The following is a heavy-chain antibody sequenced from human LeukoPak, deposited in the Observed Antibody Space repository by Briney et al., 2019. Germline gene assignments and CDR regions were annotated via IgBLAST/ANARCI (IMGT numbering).Heavy chain of an antibody. J-gene: IGHJ4*02. CDR3: ARARCSSTSCYHFDY. CDR1: GGSFGGYY. D-gene: IGHD2-2*01. V-gene: IGHV4-34*01. Sequence: SETLSLTCAVYGGSFGGYYWSWIRQPPGKGLEWIGEINHSGSTNYNPSLKSRVTISVDTSKNQFSLKLSSVTAADTAVYYCARARCSSTSCYHFDYWGQGTLVTVSS. CDR2: INHSGST.